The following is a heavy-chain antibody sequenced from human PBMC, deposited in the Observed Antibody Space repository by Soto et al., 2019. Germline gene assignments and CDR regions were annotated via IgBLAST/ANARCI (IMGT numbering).Heavy chain of an antibody. CDR3: ARDLRSMMEASYYYYGMDV. V-gene: IGHV1-3*01. CDR1: GYTFTSYA. D-gene: IGHD3-22*01. Sequence: GASVKVSCKASGYTFTSYAMHWVRQAPGQRLEWMGWINAGNGNTKYSQKFQGRVTITRDTSASTAYMELSSLRSEDTAVYYCARDLRSMMEASYYYYGMDVWGQGTTVTVSS. J-gene: IGHJ6*02. CDR2: INAGNGNT.